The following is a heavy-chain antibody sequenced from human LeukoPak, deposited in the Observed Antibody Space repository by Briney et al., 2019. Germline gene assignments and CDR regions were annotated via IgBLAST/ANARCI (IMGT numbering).Heavy chain of an antibody. CDR2: ISVSSGTT. D-gene: IGHD6-19*01. J-gene: IGHJ4*02. Sequence: GGSLRLPCAASGFTFEDDAINWARQAPGKGLEWVSVISVSSGTTYYADSVKGRFTFSRDKSKNTVHLQMNSLRAEDTAVYYCATGEAVAAPMVNWGQGALVTVSS. V-gene: IGHV3-23*01. CDR1: GFTFEDDA. CDR3: ATGEAVAAPMVN.